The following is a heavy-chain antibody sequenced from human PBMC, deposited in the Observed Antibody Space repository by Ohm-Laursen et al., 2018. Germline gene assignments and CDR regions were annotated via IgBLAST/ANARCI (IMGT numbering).Heavy chain of an antibody. CDR1: GGSISSDY. J-gene: IGHJ4*02. CDR2: LSNNGRS. Sequence: SDTLSLTCTVSGGSISSDYWSWIRQPPGKGLEWIAYLSNNGRSKYNPSLNSRVTTSLDTSKNHFSLKLSSVTAADTAMYYCAKHTYNRVNGDFDYWGQGTLVTVSS. V-gene: IGHV4-59*08. D-gene: IGHD7-27*01. CDR3: AKHTYNRVNGDFDY.